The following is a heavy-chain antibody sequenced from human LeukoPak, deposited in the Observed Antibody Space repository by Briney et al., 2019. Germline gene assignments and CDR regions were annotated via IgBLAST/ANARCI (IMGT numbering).Heavy chain of an antibody. V-gene: IGHV3-21*01. Sequence: RPGGSLRLSCAASGFIFSTYDMSWVRQAPEKGLEWVSSITTSSSYIYYADSVRGRFAISRDNGKNSLYLQMNSLRADDTALYYCARFQCSGGGCRISYLNMGVWGQGTTVTVSS. CDR2: ITTSSSYI. CDR3: ARFQCSGGGCRISYLNMGV. J-gene: IGHJ6*02. D-gene: IGHD2-15*01. CDR1: GFIFSTYD.